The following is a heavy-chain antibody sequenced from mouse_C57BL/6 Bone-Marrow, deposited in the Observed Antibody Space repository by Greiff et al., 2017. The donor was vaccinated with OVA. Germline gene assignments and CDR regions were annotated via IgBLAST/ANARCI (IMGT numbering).Heavy chain of an antibody. CDR2: IYPGGGYT. CDR3: ARAGNDWYFDV. D-gene: IGHD2-1*01. V-gene: IGHV1-63*01. J-gene: IGHJ1*03. CDR1: GYTFTNYW. Sequence: VQLQQSGAELVRPGTSVKMSCKASGYTFTNYWIGWAKQRPGHGLEWIGDIYPGGGYTNYNEKFKGKATLTADKSSSTAYMQFSSLTSEDSAVYYCARAGNDWYFDVWGTGTTVTVSS.